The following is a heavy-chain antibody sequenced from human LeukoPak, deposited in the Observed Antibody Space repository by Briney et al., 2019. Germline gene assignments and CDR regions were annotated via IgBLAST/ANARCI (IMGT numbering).Heavy chain of an antibody. V-gene: IGHV3-73*01. CDR1: GFTVSGSA. CDR2: IRSKANNYAT. J-gene: IGHJ3*02. Sequence: GSLKLSCAASGFTVSGSAMHWVRQASGKGLEWVGRIRSKANNYATAYAASVNGRFTISRDDSKNTAYLQMNSLKTEDTAVYFCTRHDALDIWGQGTTVTVSS. CDR3: TRHDALDI.